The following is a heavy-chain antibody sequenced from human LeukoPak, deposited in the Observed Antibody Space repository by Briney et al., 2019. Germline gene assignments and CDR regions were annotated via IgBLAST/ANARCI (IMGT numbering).Heavy chain of an antibody. CDR2: ISSSGSTI. Sequence: GGSLRLSCAASGFTFSDYYMSWIRQAPGKGLEWVSYISSSGSTIYYADSVKGRFTISRDNAKNSLYLQMNSLRVEDTAVYYCARDQTYYGSGSDAFDIWGQGTMVTVSS. CDR1: GFTFSDYY. V-gene: IGHV3-11*01. D-gene: IGHD3-10*01. J-gene: IGHJ3*02. CDR3: ARDQTYYGSGSDAFDI.